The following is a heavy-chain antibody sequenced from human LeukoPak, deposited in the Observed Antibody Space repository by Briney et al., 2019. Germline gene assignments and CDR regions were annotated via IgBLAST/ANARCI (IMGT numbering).Heavy chain of an antibody. Sequence: GGSLRLSCAASGFTFSNAWMSWVRQAPGKGLEWVGRIKSKTDGGTTDYAAPVKGRFTISRDDSKNTLYLQMNSLRAEDTAVYYCARDRYGYGYGYWGQGTLVTVSS. CDR1: GFTFSNAW. CDR2: IKSKTDGGTT. D-gene: IGHD5-18*01. J-gene: IGHJ4*02. CDR3: ARDRYGYGYGY. V-gene: IGHV3-15*01.